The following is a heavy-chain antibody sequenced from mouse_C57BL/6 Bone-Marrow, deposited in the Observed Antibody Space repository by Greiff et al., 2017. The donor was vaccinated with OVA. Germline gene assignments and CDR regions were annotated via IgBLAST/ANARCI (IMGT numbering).Heavy chain of an antibody. D-gene: IGHD4-1*01. J-gene: IGHJ3*01. CDR3: ARNWEAY. V-gene: IGHV1-64*01. CDR1: GYTFTSYW. CDR2: IHPNSGST. Sequence: QVHVKQSGAELVKPGASVKLSCKASGYTFTSYWMHWVKQRPGQGLEWIGMIHPNSGSTNYNEKFKSKATLTVDKSSSTAYMQLSSLTSEDSAVYYCARNWEAYWGQGTLVTVSA.